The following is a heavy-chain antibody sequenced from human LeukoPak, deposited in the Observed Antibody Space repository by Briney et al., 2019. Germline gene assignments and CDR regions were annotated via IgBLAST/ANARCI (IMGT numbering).Heavy chain of an antibody. CDR3: ARRSPITPNYFDY. CDR2: IYHSGTT. D-gene: IGHD1-14*01. CDR1: GGSISSYY. J-gene: IGHJ4*02. V-gene: IGHV4-59*08. Sequence: SETLSLTCTVSGGSISSYYWSWIRQPPGEGLEWIGFIYHSGTTNYNPSLKSRVTISVDTSKNQFSLKLSSVTAADTAVYYCARRSPITPNYFDYWGQGTLVTVSS.